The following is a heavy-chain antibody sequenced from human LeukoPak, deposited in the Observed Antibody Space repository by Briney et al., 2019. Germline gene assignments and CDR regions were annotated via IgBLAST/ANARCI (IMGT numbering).Heavy chain of an antibody. D-gene: IGHD1-1*01. CDR2: ISSDGSNT. V-gene: IGHV3-74*01. Sequence: PGGSLRLSCAASRFTFSSNWMHWVRQAPGKGLVWVSRISSDGSNTNYTDSVKGRFPISRDNAKNTLYLQMDSLTAEDTAVYYCASRNCGFSAFDYWGEGTLFTVSS. CDR3: ASRNCGFSAFDY. J-gene: IGHJ4*02. CDR1: RFTFSSNW.